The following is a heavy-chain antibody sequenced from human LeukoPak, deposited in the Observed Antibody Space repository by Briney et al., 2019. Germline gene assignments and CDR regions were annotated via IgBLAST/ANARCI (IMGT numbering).Heavy chain of an antibody. CDR2: ISGSGGST. V-gene: IGHV3-23*01. CDR3: AKASDVFDWFPFDY. D-gene: IGHD3-9*01. CDR1: GFTFSSYS. Sequence: LSGGSLRLSCAASGFTFSSYSICWVRQAPGKGLEWVSAISGSGGSTYYADSVRGRFTVSRDNSKNTLYLQMNSLRAEDTAIYYCAKASDVFDWFPFDYWGQGTLVTVSS. J-gene: IGHJ4*02.